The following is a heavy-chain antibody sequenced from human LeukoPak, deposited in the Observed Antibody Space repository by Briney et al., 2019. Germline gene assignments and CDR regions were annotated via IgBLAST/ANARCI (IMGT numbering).Heavy chain of an antibody. V-gene: IGHV4-59*01. CDR2: ISYTGIT. CDR1: GGSIGVYS. CDR3: ARRLYSSGWSYWFDP. D-gene: IGHD6-19*01. J-gene: IGHJ5*02. Sequence: PSETLSLICSVSGGSIGVYSWTWVRQPSGKRLVYIGYISYTGITYYNPSLMSRVTISVATSKNQFSLKLASVTAADTAVYYCARRLYSSGWSYWFDPWGQGTLVTVSS.